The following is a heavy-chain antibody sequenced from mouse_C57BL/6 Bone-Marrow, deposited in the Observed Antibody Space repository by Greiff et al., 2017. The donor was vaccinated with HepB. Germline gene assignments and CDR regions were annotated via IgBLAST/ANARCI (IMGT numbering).Heavy chain of an antibody. Sequence: VQLQQPGAELVKPGASVKMSCKASGYTFTSYWITWVKQRPGQGLEWIGDIYPGSGNTNYNEKFKSKATLTVDTSSSTAYMQLSSLTSEDSAVYDCARAGWVLPYFDYWGQGTTLTVSS. V-gene: IGHV1-55*01. D-gene: IGHD2-3*01. CDR2: IYPGSGNT. J-gene: IGHJ2*01. CDR1: GYTFTSYW. CDR3: ARAGWVLPYFDY.